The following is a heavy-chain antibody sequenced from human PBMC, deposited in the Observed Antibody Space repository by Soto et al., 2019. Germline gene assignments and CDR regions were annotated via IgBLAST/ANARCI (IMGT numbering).Heavy chain of an antibody. V-gene: IGHV3-23*01. CDR3: AKKLPEAGSHFAFDI. J-gene: IGHJ3*02. D-gene: IGHD2-2*01. CDR2: IPGSADST. CDR1: GFIFSSLA. Sequence: EVQLLESGGGLVQPGGSLRLSCAASGFIFSSLAMSWVRQSPGKGLEWVSAIPGSADSTYYADSVKGRFTISRDNSKNTLYLQMNSLRAEDTAVYYCAKKLPEAGSHFAFDIWGHGTMVTVS.